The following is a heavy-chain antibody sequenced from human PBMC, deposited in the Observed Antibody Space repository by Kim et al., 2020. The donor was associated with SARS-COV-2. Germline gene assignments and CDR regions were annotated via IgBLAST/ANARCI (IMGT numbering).Heavy chain of an antibody. D-gene: IGHD3-9*01. CDR3: ARLFDDVVPGITWFVDH. CDR2: IYYDGTT. CDR1: GGSITGGRSY. V-gene: IGHV4-39*01. J-gene: IGHJ4*02. Sequence: SETLSLTCTVSGGSITGGRSYWGWVRQPPGGGLEWIGCIYYDGTTYYNPSLKSRVTVSLAMSRGQLSLNVNSVSATDTALYFCARLFDDVVPGITWFVDHWGQGILVSVSS.